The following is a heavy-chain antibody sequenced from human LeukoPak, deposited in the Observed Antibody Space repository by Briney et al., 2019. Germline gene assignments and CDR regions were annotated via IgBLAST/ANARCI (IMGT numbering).Heavy chain of an antibody. CDR1: GYTFTSYY. CDR3: ARTPIAVAGTSQFDY. V-gene: IGHV1-46*01. CDR2: INPSGGST. J-gene: IGHJ4*02. Sequence: ASVKVSCKASGYTFTSYYMHWVRQAPGQGLEWMGIINPSGGSTSYAQKFQGRVTMTRDTSTSTVYMELSSLRSEDTAVYYCARTPIAVAGTSQFDYWGQGTLVTVSS. D-gene: IGHD6-19*01.